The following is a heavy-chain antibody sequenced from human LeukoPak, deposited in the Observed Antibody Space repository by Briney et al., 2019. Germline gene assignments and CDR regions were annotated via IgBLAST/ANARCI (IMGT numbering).Heavy chain of an antibody. J-gene: IGHJ3*01. Sequence: GGSLRLSCAASGFIFTNAWMTWVRQAPGKGLEWVGRIKSKSDGGTTDYAAPVRDRFTISRDDSKNTLYLQMNSLKTEDTAVCYCTIPEYSGWIEAYDVWGQGTMVIVSS. CDR1: GFIFTNAW. CDR2: IKSKSDGGTT. CDR3: TIPEYSGWIEAYDV. V-gene: IGHV3-15*01. D-gene: IGHD6-19*01.